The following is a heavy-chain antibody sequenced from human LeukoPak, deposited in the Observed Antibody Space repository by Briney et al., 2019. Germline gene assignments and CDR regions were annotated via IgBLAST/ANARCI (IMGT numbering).Heavy chain of an antibody. CDR1: GFTLSSFE. Sequence: GGSLRLSCAASGFTLSSFEMNWVRQAPGKGLEWVSYISISDSTISYADSVKGRFTISRDNSKNTLYLRMNSLRAEDTAVYYCARDVAAPGGVYFDYWGQGTLVTVSS. J-gene: IGHJ4*02. CDR3: ARDVAAPGGVYFDY. D-gene: IGHD3-16*01. V-gene: IGHV3-48*03. CDR2: ISISDSTI.